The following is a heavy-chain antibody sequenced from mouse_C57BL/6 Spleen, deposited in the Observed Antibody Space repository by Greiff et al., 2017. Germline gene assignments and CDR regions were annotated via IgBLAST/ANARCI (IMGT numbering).Heavy chain of an antibody. V-gene: IGHV1-55*01. CDR3: ARGYSNSQGYAMDY. Sequence: QVQLQQSGAELVKPGASVKMSCKASGYTFTSYWITWVKQRPGQGLEWIGDIYPGSGSTNYNEKFKSKATLTVDTSSSTAYMHLSSLTSEDSAVYDCARGYSNSQGYAMDYWGQGTSVTVSS. D-gene: IGHD2-5*01. J-gene: IGHJ4*01. CDR1: GYTFTSYW. CDR2: IYPGSGST.